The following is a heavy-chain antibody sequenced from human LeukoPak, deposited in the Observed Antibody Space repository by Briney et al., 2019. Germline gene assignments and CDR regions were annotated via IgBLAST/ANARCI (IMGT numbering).Heavy chain of an antibody. CDR1: GGSFSGYY. CDR2: INHSGST. V-gene: IGHV4-34*01. D-gene: IGHD5-18*01. J-gene: IGHJ4*02. CDR3: ARGFELWLIGFDY. Sequence: PSETLSLTCAVYGGSFSGYYWSWIRQPPGKGLEWIGEINHSGSTNYNPSLKSRVTISVDTSKNQFSLKLSSVTAADTAVYYWARGFELWLIGFDYWGQGTLVTVS.